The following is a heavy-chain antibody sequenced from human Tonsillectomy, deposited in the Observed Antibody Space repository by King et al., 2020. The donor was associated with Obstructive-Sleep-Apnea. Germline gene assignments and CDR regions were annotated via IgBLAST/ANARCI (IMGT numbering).Heavy chain of an antibody. CDR3: ARGGLVPAATLKHDAFDI. J-gene: IGHJ3*02. D-gene: IGHD2-2*01. CDR1: GFTFSDYY. V-gene: IGHV3-11*01. CDR2: ISTSDSTI. Sequence: VQLVESGGGLVKPGGSLRLSCAASGFTFSDYYMSWIRQAPGTGLEWVSYISTSDSTIYYADSVKGRFTISRDNAKNSLYLQMNSLRAEDTAMYYCARGGLVPAATLKHDAFDIWGQGTMVTVSS.